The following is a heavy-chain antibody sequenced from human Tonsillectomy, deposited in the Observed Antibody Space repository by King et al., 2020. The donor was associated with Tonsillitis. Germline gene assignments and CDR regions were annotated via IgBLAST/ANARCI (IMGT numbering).Heavy chain of an antibody. CDR1: GFTFSSYA. CDR3: SKDRSVAGRSYYYYDMDV. CDR2: ISGSGGST. D-gene: IGHD6-19*01. J-gene: IGHJ6*02. Sequence: VQLVESGGGLVQPGGSLRLSCAASGFTFSSYAMSWVRQAPGKGLEWVSVISGSGGSTYYADSVKGRFTISRDNSKNTLYLQMNCLRAEDTAVYYCSKDRSVAGRSYYYYDMDVWGQGTTVTVSS. V-gene: IGHV3-23*04.